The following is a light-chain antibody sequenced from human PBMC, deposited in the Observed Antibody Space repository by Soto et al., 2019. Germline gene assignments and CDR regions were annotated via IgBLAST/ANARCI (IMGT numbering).Light chain of an antibody. J-gene: IGKJ2*01. CDR3: QQYNSYSMYT. Sequence: DLQMTQSPSTLSASIGDRVTITCRASQSISSWLAWYQQKPGKAPMLLIYKASSLESGVPSRFSGSGSGTEFTLTSTGLQPDDFAAYYCQQYNSYSMYTFGQGTKLEIK. CDR2: KAS. CDR1: QSISSW. V-gene: IGKV1-5*03.